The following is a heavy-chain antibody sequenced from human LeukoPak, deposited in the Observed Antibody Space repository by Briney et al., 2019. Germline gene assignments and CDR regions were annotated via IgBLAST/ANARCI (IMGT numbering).Heavy chain of an antibody. Sequence: SETLSLTCTVSGGSISSYYWSWIRQPPGKGLEWIGYICYSGSTNYNPSLKSRVTISVDTSKNQFSLKLSSVTAADTAVYYCARAGVGATYFDYWGQGTLVTVSS. CDR3: ARAGVGATYFDY. J-gene: IGHJ4*02. CDR1: GGSISSYY. V-gene: IGHV4-59*01. CDR2: ICYSGST. D-gene: IGHD1-26*01.